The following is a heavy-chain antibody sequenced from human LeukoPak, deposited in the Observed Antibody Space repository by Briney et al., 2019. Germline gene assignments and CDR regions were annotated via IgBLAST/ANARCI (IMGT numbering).Heavy chain of an antibody. V-gene: IGHV1-2*02. CDR3: ARDLGVVVVPAAIFSTMDV. Sequence: ASVKVSCKASGYTFTDYYMHWVRQALGQGLEWMGWINPNSGGTNYAQKFQGRVTMTTDTSTSTAYMELRSLRSDDTAEYYCARDLGVVVVPAAIFSTMDVWGKGTTVTVSS. CDR1: GYTFTDYY. J-gene: IGHJ6*03. D-gene: IGHD2-2*02. CDR2: INPNSGGT.